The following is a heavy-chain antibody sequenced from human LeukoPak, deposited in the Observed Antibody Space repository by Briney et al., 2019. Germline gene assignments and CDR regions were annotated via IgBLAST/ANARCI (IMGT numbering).Heavy chain of an antibody. D-gene: IGHD5-12*01. V-gene: IGHV3-33*01. CDR1: RFTFSNHG. J-gene: IGHJ4*02. CDR2: VWCDGSDE. Sequence: PGTSLRLSCAASRFTFSNHGMHWVRQAPGKGLEWVAVVWCDGSDEYYADSVRGRFTISRDNSKNTLYLQMNSLRVEDTAVYYCARDRYRGYNYFDYWGQGTLVTVSS. CDR3: ARDRYRGYNYFDY.